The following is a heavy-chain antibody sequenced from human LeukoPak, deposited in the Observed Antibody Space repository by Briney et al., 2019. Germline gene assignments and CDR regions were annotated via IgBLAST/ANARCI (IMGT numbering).Heavy chain of an antibody. J-gene: IGHJ6*03. CDR3: ARDRHVAAAVYYYYMDV. V-gene: IGHV1-69*05. CDR2: IIPIFGTA. Sequence: ASVKVSCKASGGTFSSYAISWVRQAPGQGLEWMGMIIPIFGTAHYAQKFQGRVTITTDESTSTAYMELRSLRSDDTAVYYCARDRHVAAAVYYYYMDVWGKGTPVTVSS. CDR1: GGTFSSYA. D-gene: IGHD6-13*01.